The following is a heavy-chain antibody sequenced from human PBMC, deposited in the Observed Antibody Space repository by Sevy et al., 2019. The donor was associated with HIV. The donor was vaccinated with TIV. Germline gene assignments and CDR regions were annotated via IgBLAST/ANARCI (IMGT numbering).Heavy chain of an antibody. CDR2: ISGSGGST. Sequence: GGSLRLSCAASGFTFSSYAMSWVRQAPGKGLEWVSVISGSGGSTYYADSVKGRYTISRDNAKNTLYLQMNSLRAEDTAVYYCAKEAVIVVVPAVPHYWGQGTLVTVSS. V-gene: IGHV3-23*01. CDR3: AKEAVIVVVPAVPHY. J-gene: IGHJ4*02. CDR1: GFTFSSYA. D-gene: IGHD2-2*01.